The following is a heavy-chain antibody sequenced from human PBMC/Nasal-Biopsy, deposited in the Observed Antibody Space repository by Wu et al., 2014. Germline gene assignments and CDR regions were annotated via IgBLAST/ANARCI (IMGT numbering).Heavy chain of an antibody. V-gene: IGHV4-4*07. CDR2: ICQSGDT. J-gene: IGHJ4*02. D-gene: IGHD6-19*01. Sequence: TLSLTCTVSGVPVSSYCWAWIRQPAGKGLEVIGRICQSGDTFYSPSLKNRVIVSADTSKNQLSLKLGSVAAADTAVYYCARDVAAFDSWGQGRLVTVSS. CDR1: GVPVSSYC. CDR3: ARDVAAFDS.